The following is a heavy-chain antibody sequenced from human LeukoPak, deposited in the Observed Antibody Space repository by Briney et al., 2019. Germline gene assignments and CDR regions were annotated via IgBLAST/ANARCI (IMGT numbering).Heavy chain of an antibody. CDR1: GGSISSYY. CDR3: ARGRGIYQLLSRGWFDP. J-gene: IGHJ5*02. V-gene: IGHV4-4*07. Sequence: SETLSLTCTVSGGSISSYYWSWIRQPAGKGLEWIGRIDTSGSTNYNPSLKSRVTISVDTSKNQFSLKLSSVTAADTAVYYCARGRGIYQLLSRGWFDPWGQGTLVTVSS. CDR2: IDTSGST. D-gene: IGHD2-2*01.